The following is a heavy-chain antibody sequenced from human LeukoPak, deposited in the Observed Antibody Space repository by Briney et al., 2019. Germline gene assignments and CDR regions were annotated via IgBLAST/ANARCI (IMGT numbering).Heavy chain of an antibody. CDR3: ARGEQEMATMSIDY. Sequence: GGSLRLSRAASGFTFSSYSMNWVRQAPGKGLEWVSYISSSGSTIYYADSVKGRFTISRDNAKNSLYLQMNSLRGEDTAVYYCARGEQEMATMSIDYWGQGNLVTVSS. CDR1: GFTFSSYS. CDR2: ISSSGSTI. J-gene: IGHJ4*02. D-gene: IGHD5-24*01. V-gene: IGHV3-48*01.